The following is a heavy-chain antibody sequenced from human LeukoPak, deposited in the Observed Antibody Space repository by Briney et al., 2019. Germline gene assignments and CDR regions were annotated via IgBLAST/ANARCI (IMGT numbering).Heavy chain of an antibody. V-gene: IGHV3-23*01. J-gene: IGHJ4*02. CDR1: GFTFSSYA. CDR3: TRSYYGSGRPRSYFDH. D-gene: IGHD3-10*01. CDR2: ISGSGGST. Sequence: GGSLRLSCAASGFTFSSYAMSWVRQAPGKGLEWVSAISGSGGSTYYADSVKGRFTISKDSSKGTLYLQMNSLRAEDTAVYYCTRSYYGSGRPRSYFDHWGQGTLVTVSS.